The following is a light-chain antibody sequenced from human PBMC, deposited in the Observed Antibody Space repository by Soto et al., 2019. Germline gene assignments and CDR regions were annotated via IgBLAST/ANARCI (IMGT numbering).Light chain of an antibody. J-gene: IGKJ3*01. CDR1: QSVSSSY. CDR2: DAS. V-gene: IGKV3-20*01. CDR3: QHYGTSAL. Sequence: EIVLTQSPGTLSLSPGERATLSCRASQSVSSSYLAWYQQKPGQAPRLLIYDASRATGIPDRFSASGSGTDFTHTITRLEPEDVAVYYCQHYGTSALFGPGTKVDI.